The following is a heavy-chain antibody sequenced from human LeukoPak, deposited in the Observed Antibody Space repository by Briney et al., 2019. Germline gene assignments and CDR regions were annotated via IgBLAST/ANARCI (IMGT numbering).Heavy chain of an antibody. CDR1: GGSISSNNW. Sequence: SETLSLTCAVSGGSISSNNWWIWVRQSPEKGLEWIGYIYYSGSTNYNPSLRSRVTISVDTSKNQFSLKLSSVTAADTAVYYCARRADTPTVLDAFDIWGQGTMVTVSS. CDR3: ARRADTPTVLDAFDI. CDR2: IYYSGST. D-gene: IGHD4-17*01. J-gene: IGHJ3*02. V-gene: IGHV4-4*02.